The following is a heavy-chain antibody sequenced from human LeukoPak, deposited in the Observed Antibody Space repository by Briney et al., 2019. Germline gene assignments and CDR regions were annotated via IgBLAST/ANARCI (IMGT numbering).Heavy chain of an antibody. CDR2: IIPILGIA. J-gene: IGHJ4*02. CDR1: GGTFSSYA. Sequence: SVKVSCKASGGTFSSYAISWVRQAPGQGLEWMGRIIPILGIANYAQKFQGRVTITADKSTSTAYMELSSLRSEDAAVYYCTRGIDDYGGNRPHWGQGTLVTVSS. CDR3: TRGIDDYGGNRPH. V-gene: IGHV1-69*04. D-gene: IGHD4-23*01.